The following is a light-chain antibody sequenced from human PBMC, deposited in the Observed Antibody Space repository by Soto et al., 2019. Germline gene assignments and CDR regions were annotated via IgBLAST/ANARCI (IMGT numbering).Light chain of an antibody. CDR3: QQYNNWPPKT. J-gene: IGKJ5*01. Sequence: EIVVTQVPVTLCLSPGERASLSRRARQSVSNNYLAWYQQKPGQAPRLLIYGASNRATDIPDRFSGSGSGTDFTLTISRLEPEDFAVYYCQQYNNWPPKTFGQGTRLEIK. CDR2: GAS. CDR1: QSVSNNY. V-gene: IGKV3-20*01.